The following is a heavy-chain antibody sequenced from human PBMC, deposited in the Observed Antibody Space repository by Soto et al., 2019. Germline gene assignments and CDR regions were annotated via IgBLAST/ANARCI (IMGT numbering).Heavy chain of an antibody. Sequence: QVQLQESGPGLVKPSGTLSLTCAVSGGSISSSNWWSWVRQPPGKGLDWIGEIYHSGSTNYNPSLKSRLTISVHKSKIQFAPKLSSVPAADTAVYYCASENGLRNYWGQGTLVTVSS. J-gene: IGHJ4*02. V-gene: IGHV4-4*02. CDR2: IYHSGST. D-gene: IGHD2-8*01. CDR3: ASENGLRNY. CDR1: GGSISSSNW.